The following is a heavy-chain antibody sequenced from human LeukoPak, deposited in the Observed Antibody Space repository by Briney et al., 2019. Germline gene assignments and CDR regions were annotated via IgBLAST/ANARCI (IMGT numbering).Heavy chain of an antibody. CDR1: GFTFSTYT. CDR2: ITASGTAM. CDR3: ASSGSYRFDY. Sequence: GGSLRLSCAASGFTFSTYTMYWVRHPPGKGLEWVSHITASGTAMFYADSVKGRFTISRDNAKNSLYLQMNGLRDEDTAVYYCASSGSYRFDYWGQGTLVTVSS. J-gene: IGHJ4*02. V-gene: IGHV3-48*02. D-gene: IGHD1-26*01.